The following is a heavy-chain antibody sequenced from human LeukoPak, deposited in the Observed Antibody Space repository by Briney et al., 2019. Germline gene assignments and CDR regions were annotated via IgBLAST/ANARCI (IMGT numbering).Heavy chain of an antibody. V-gene: IGHV4-34*01. J-gene: IGHJ4*02. CDR1: GGSFIGYY. Sequence: SETLSLNCAVYGGSFIGYYWSWIRQPPGKGLEWIGEINHSGSTNYNPSLKSRVTISVDTSQSQFSLKLSSVTAADTAVYFCARGPFGVWGTYRYKDYFDYWGQGTLVTVSS. CDR3: ARGPFGVWGTYRYKDYFDY. CDR2: INHSGST. D-gene: IGHD3-16*02.